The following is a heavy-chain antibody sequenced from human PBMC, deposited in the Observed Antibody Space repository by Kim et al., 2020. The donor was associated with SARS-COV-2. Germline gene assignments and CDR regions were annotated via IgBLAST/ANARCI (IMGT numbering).Heavy chain of an antibody. V-gene: IGHV3-9*01. Sequence: YADSVKGRFTISRDNAKNSLYLQMNSLRAEDTALYYCAKDVNMVRGYFDYWGQGTLVTVSS. D-gene: IGHD3-10*01. CDR3: AKDVNMVRGYFDY. J-gene: IGHJ4*02.